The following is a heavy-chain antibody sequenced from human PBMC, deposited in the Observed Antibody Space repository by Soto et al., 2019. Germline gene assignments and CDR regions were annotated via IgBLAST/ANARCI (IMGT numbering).Heavy chain of an antibody. V-gene: IGHV3-48*04. Sequence: EVYLVESGGDLVQPGGSLRLSCAASGFSFSSFSMNWVRQAPGKGLEWVSYISGSGTTTYYADSVKGQFTISRDNAKNSLYLQMNSLQAEDTAVYYCARLGDYGSGSYWGQGTLVTVSS. CDR3: ARLGDYGSGSY. CDR1: GFSFSSFS. D-gene: IGHD3-10*01. J-gene: IGHJ4*02. CDR2: ISGSGTTT.